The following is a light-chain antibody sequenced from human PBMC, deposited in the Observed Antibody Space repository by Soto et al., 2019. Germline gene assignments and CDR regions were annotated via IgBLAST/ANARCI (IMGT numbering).Light chain of an antibody. CDR3: ETWDTNTRV. CDR1: SGRSTYI. V-gene: IGLV4-60*03. CDR2: LEGSGNY. Sequence: QAVVTQSSSASASPGSSVNLTCTLSSGRSTYIIAWHQQQPGKAPRYLMKLEGSGNYNKGSGVPDRFSGSSSGADRYLSISNLQPEDEADYYCETWDTNTRVFGGGTKLTVL. J-gene: IGLJ3*02.